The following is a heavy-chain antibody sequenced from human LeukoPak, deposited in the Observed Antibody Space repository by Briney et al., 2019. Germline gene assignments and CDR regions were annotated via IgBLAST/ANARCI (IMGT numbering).Heavy chain of an antibody. J-gene: IGHJ6*03. Sequence: ASVKVSCKASGYTFTGYYMHWVRQAPGQGLEWMGWINPNSGGTNYAQKFQGRVTMTRDTSISTAYMELSRLRSDDTAVYYCARAPVVPAAIGGHYYYMDVWGKGTTVTVSS. V-gene: IGHV1-2*02. CDR1: GYTFTGYY. D-gene: IGHD2-2*01. CDR3: ARAPVVPAAIGGHYYYMDV. CDR2: INPNSGGT.